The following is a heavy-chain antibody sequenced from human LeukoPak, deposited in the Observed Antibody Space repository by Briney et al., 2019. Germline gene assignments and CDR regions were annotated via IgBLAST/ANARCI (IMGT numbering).Heavy chain of an antibody. D-gene: IGHD2-2*02. CDR2: ISTTSSYT. CDR3: ARDWYCSSSICYTDRNWFDP. CDR1: GFTFSDYY. V-gene: IGHV3-11*05. Sequence: GGSLRLSCAASGFTFSDYYMSWIRQAPGKGLEWVSYISTTSSYTDYADSVKGRFTISRDNAKNLQYLQMNSLRPDDTAVYYCARDWYCSSSICYTDRNWFDPWGQGTLVTVSS. J-gene: IGHJ5*02.